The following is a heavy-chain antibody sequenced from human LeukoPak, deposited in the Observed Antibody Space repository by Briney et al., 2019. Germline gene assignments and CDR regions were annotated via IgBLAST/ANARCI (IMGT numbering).Heavy chain of an antibody. J-gene: IGHJ5*02. CDR3: ARDHSGYDFWSGYSGGWFDP. CDR1: VYTFTSYG. V-gene: IGHV1-18*01. Sequence: ASVKVSCKASVYTFTSYGISWVRQAPGQGLEWMGWISAYNGNTNYAQKLQGRVTMTTDTSTSTAYMELRSLRSDDTAVYYCARDHSGYDFWSGYSGGWFDPWGQGTLVTVSS. CDR2: ISAYNGNT. D-gene: IGHD3-3*01.